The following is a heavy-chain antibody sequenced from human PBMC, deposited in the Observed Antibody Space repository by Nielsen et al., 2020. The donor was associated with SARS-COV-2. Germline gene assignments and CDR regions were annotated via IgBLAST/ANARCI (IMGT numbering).Heavy chain of an antibody. CDR3: AKYDSSGYYYGVYYGMDV. Sequence: WIRQPPGKGLEWVANIKQDGSEKYYVDSVKGRFTISRDNAKNSLYLQMNSLRAEDTAVYYCAKYDSSGYYYGVYYGMDVWGQGTTVTVSS. CDR2: IKQDGSEK. J-gene: IGHJ6*02. V-gene: IGHV3-7*03. D-gene: IGHD3-22*01.